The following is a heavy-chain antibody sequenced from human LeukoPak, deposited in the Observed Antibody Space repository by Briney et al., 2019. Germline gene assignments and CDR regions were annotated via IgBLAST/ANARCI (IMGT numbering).Heavy chain of an antibody. CDR1: GFISRDYP. V-gene: IGHV3-23*01. J-gene: IGHJ4*02. D-gene: IGHD1-26*01. Sequence: GGSLRLSCAASGFISRDYPMSWVRQTPGKGLEWVSSISAGGGGIYYADSVKGRFTVSRDDSKNTLYLQMNSLRVEDTALYYCAKESNGRRFDFDYWGQGTLATVSS. CDR2: ISAGGGGI. CDR3: AKESNGRRFDFDY.